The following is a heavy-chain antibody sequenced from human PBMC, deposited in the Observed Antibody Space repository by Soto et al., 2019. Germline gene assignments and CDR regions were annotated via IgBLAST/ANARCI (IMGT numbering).Heavy chain of an antibody. V-gene: IGHV4-30-2*05. CDR3: AREERYFDWFRPSPLAKFDY. D-gene: IGHD3-9*01. CDR1: GCSLSRGGYS. Sequence: SETLFLTCAVSGCSLSRGGYSLGWVRQPPGEGLEWIGYMYHSGSTYYNPSLKSRVTISVDTSKNQFSLKLSSVTAADTAVYYCAREERYFDWFRPSPLAKFDYWGQGTLVTVSS. J-gene: IGHJ4*02. CDR2: MYHSGST.